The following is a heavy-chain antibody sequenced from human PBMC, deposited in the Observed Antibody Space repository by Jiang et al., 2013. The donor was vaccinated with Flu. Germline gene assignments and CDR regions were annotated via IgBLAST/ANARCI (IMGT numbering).Heavy chain of an antibody. Sequence: SLTCTVSGGSITTHYWSWIRQPPGKGLEWIGYIYYSGSTNYNPSLRSRVTFSMDMSKNQFSLYLASVTATDTAVYYCAGEADSSDSWFDPWGQGTLVTVSS. D-gene: IGHD3-22*01. CDR3: AGEADSSDSWFDP. J-gene: IGHJ5*02. CDR2: IYYSGST. V-gene: IGHV4-59*11. CDR1: GGSITTHY.